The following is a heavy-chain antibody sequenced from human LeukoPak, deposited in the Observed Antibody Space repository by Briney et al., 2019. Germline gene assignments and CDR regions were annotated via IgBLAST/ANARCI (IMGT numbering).Heavy chain of an antibody. CDR3: ARPFSRDAFDI. J-gene: IGHJ3*02. CDR2: INHSGST. D-gene: IGHD6-13*01. V-gene: IGHV4-34*01. CDR1: DGSFSGYY. Sequence: PSETLSLTCAVYDGSFSGYYWSWIRQPPGKGLEWIGEINHSGSTNYNPSLKSRVTISVDTSKNQFSLKLSSVTAADTAVYYCARPFSRDAFDIWGQGTMVTVSS.